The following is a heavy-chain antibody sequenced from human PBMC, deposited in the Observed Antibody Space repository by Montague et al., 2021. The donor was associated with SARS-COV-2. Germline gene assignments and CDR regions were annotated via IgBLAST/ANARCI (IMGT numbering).Heavy chain of an antibody. J-gene: IGHJ4*02. V-gene: IGHV3-9*02. Sequence: SLRLSCAASEFIAGDYAMHWVRQRPGKGLEWVSSIRWDGGDRSYAASVNVRFSISRDDAKNSLYLQMDSLRPEDTALYYCGKASASNARWMQSPIDYWGQGTPVIVSS. CDR1: EFIAGDYA. CDR2: IRWDGGDR. D-gene: IGHD5-12*01. CDR3: GKASASNARWMQSPIDY.